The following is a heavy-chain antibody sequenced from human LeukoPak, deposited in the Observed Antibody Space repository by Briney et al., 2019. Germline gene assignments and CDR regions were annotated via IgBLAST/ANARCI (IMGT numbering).Heavy chain of an antibody. CDR1: GGTFSSYA. J-gene: IGHJ5*02. CDR3: ASPKDPYGDYGSYWFDP. D-gene: IGHD4-17*01. V-gene: IGHV1-69*01. CDR2: IIPIFGTA. Sequence: ASVKVSCTASGGTFSSYAISWVRQAPGQGLEWMGGIIPIFGTANYAQKFQGRVTITADESTSTAYMELSSLRSEDTAVYYCASPKDPYGDYGSYWFDPWGQGTLVTVSS.